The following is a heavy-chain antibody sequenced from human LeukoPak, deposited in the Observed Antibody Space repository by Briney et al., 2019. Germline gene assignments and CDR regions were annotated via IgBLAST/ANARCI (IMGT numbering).Heavy chain of an antibody. Sequence: SETPSLTCTVSGYSITRGYFWGWIRPSPGKGLEWIASMFHSGSTYYNPSLKSRVTMSVDTSKNQFSLRLSSVTAADTAVYYCARGGSSSWFSNWDPWGQGTLVTVSS. CDR3: ARGGSSSWFSNWDP. D-gene: IGHD6-13*01. V-gene: IGHV4-38-2*02. CDR1: GYSITRGYF. CDR2: MFHSGST. J-gene: IGHJ5*02.